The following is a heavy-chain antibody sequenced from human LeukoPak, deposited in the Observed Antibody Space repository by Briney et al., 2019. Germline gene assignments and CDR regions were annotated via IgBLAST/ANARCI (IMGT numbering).Heavy chain of an antibody. CDR1: GFTFGNYW. J-gene: IGHJ1*01. D-gene: IGHD3-22*01. V-gene: IGHV3-74*01. Sequence: GGSLRLSCAAAGFTFGNYWMHWVRQAPGKGLVWVSRIKSDGRTNYADSVKGRFTISRDNAKNTVSLQMNSLRAEDTGVYYCARAPSEIGGYYPEYFRHWGQGALVIV. CDR3: ARAPSEIGGYYPEYFRH. CDR2: IKSDGRT.